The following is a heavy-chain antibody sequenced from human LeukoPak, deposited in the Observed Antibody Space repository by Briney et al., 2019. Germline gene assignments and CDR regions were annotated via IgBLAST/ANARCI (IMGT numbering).Heavy chain of an antibody. CDR1: GFTFSDYY. J-gene: IGHJ4*02. Sequence: PGGSLRLSCAASGFTFSDYYMSWIRQAPGKGLEWVSYISSSGSTIYYADSVKGRFTISRDNAKNSLYLQMNSLKTEDTAVYYCTTDPPTYILTGYYPFDYWGQGTLVTVSS. V-gene: IGHV3-11*01. CDR2: ISSSGSTI. D-gene: IGHD3-9*01. CDR3: TTDPPTYILTGYYPFDY.